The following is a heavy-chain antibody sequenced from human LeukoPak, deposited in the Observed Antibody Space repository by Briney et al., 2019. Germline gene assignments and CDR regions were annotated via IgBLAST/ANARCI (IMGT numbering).Heavy chain of an antibody. V-gene: IGHV4-59*12. CDR2: IYYSGST. D-gene: IGHD3-9*01. CDR1: GGSISSYY. J-gene: IGHJ3*02. CDR3: AREKLDILTGYYLNAFDI. Sequence: SETLSLTCTVSGGSISSYYWSWIRQPPGKGLEWIGYIYYSGSTNYNPSLKSRVTLSVDTSKNQFSLKLSSVTAADTAVYYCAREKLDILTGYYLNAFDIWGQGTMVTVSS.